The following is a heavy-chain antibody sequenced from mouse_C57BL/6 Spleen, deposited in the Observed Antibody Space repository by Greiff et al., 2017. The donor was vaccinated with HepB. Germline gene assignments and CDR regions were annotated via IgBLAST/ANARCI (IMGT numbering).Heavy chain of an antibody. V-gene: IGHV5-17*01. D-gene: IGHD1-1*01. CDR3: ARPGSSYGWYFDV. J-gene: IGHJ1*03. CDR2: ISSGSNTI. CDR1: GFTFSDYG. Sequence: EVMLVESGGGLVKPGGSLKLSCAASGFTFSDYGMHWVRQAPEKGLEWVAYISSGSNTINYADTVKGRFTISRDNAKNTLFLQMTSLRSEDTAMYVCARPGSSYGWYFDVWGTGTTVTVSS.